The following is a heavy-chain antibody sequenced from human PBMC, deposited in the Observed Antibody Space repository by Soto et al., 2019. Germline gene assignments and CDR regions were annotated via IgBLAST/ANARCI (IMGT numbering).Heavy chain of an antibody. V-gene: IGHV3-30*18. CDR1: GVTFSSYG. D-gene: IGHD5-18*01. J-gene: IGHJ4*02. CDR2: ISYDGTNK. Sequence: GGSLRLSCAASGVTFSSYGMHWVRQAPGKGLEWVAVISYDGTNKYYADAVKGRFTISRDDSKNTLYLQMNSLRPEDTAVYYCAKEKATRGYSFLVDYWGQGTLVTVSS. CDR3: AKEKATRGYSFLVDY.